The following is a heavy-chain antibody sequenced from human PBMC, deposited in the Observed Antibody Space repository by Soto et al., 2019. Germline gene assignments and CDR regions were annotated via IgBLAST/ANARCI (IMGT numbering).Heavy chain of an antibody. J-gene: IGHJ6*02. CDR3: TSETYYDFWSGYSKYYYGMDV. CDR2: IRSKAYGGTT. CDR1: GFTFGDYA. V-gene: IGHV3-49*03. Sequence: PGESLKISCTASGFTFGDYAMSWFRQAPGKGLEWVGFIRSKAYGGTTEYAASVKGRFTISRDDSKSIAYLQMNSLKTEDTAVYYCTSETYYDFWSGYSKYYYGMDVWGQGTTVTVSS. D-gene: IGHD3-3*01.